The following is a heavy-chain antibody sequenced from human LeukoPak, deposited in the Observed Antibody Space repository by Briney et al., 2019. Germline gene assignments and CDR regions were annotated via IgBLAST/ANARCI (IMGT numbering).Heavy chain of an antibody. CDR2: IYYSGST. CDR1: GDSVSSGSYD. V-gene: IGHV4-61*01. CDR3: ARRTYSSGWSNFDY. Sequence: SETLSLTCTVSGDSVSSGSYDWSWFRQPPGKGLEWIGYIYYSGSTNYNPSLKSRVTISVDTSKNQFSLKLSSVTAADTAVYYCARRTYSSGWSNFDYWGQGTLVTVSS. D-gene: IGHD6-19*01. J-gene: IGHJ4*02.